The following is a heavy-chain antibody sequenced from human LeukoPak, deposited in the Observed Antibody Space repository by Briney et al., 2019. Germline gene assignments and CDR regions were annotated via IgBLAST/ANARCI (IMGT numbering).Heavy chain of an antibody. CDR2: IYYSGST. J-gene: IGHJ4*02. D-gene: IGHD5-24*01. CDR1: GGSISSSSYY. CDR3: ARSPERWLQLLIDY. V-gene: IGHV4-39*01. Sequence: PSETLSLTCTVSGGSISSSSYYWGWIRQPPGKGLEWIGSIYYSGSTYYNPSLKSRVTISVDTSKNQFSLKLSSVTAADTAVYYCARSPERWLQLLIDYWGQGTLVTVSS.